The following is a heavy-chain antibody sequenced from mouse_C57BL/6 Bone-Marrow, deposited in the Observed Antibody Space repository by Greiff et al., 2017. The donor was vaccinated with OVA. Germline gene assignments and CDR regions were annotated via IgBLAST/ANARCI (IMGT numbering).Heavy chain of an antibody. CDR3: ARVGLLYD. CDR2: INPNNGGT. CDR1: GYTFTDYY. V-gene: IGHV1-26*01. J-gene: IGHJ2*01. D-gene: IGHD1-1*01. Sequence: EVQLQQSGPELVKPGASVKISCKASGYTFTDYYMNWVKQSHGKSLEWIGDINPNNGGTSYNQQFKGKATLTVDKSSSTAYMELRSLTSEVSAVYYCARVGLLYDWGQGTTLTVSS.